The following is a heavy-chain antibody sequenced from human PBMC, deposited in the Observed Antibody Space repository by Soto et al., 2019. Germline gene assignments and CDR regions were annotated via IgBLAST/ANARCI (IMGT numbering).Heavy chain of an antibody. Sequence: SETLSLTCTVSGSSINSSGYYWGWIRQPPGKGLEWIGSMFYGVSTDYNPSLKSRVTVSVDTSKNQFSLNLRSVTAADTAVYYCARLPSRHLVDYWGQGTLVTVSS. J-gene: IGHJ4*02. D-gene: IGHD3-3*02. V-gene: IGHV4-39*01. CDR3: ARLPSRHLVDY. CDR2: MFYGVST. CDR1: GSSINSSGYY.